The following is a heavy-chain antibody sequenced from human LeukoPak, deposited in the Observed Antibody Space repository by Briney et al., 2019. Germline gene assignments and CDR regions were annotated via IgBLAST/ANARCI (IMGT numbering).Heavy chain of an antibody. CDR1: GGSISSGNYY. D-gene: IGHD3-10*01. J-gene: IGHJ5*02. Sequence: NPSETLSLTCTVSGGSISSGNYYWNWIRQPAGKGLEWIGRIYTSGSTNYNPSLKSRVTISVDTSKNQFSLKLSSVTAADTAVYYCAREGLNMVRGVIPKEAWGWFDPWGQGTLVTVSS. CDR2: IYTSGST. CDR3: AREGLNMVRGVIPKEAWGWFDP. V-gene: IGHV4-61*02.